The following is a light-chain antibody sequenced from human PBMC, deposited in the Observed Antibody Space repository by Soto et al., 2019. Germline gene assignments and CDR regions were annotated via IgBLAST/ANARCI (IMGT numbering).Light chain of an antibody. V-gene: IGKV3-20*01. J-gene: IGKJ1*01. CDR3: QQYGSSGT. CDR2: GAS. Sequence: EIVLTQSPCTLSLSPGERATLSCRASQSVSNNYLAWYQQNPGHAPSAPIYGASKRATGIPDRLSGSWSGTGFTLTIRRLEPEDFAVYYCQQYGSSGTFGQGTKVDIK. CDR1: QSVSNNY.